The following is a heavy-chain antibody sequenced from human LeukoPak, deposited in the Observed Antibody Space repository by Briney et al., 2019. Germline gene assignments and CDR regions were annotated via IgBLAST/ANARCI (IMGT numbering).Heavy chain of an antibody. CDR3: ARGGSGDPPPRTCAY. CDR1: GYTFTGYY. J-gene: IGHJ4*02. D-gene: IGHD4-17*01. CDR2: INPNSGGT. V-gene: IGHV1-2*06. Sequence: ASVKVSCKASGYTFTGYYMHWVRQAPGQGLEWMGRINPNSGGTNYAQKFQGRVTMTRDTSISTAYMELSRLRSDDTAVYYSARGGSGDPPPRTCAYWGQGTLVTVSS.